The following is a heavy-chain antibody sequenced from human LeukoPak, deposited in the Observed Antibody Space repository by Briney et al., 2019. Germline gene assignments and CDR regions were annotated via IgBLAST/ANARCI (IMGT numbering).Heavy chain of an antibody. CDR3: ARGQGLFGVVTPPSHYYYYYMDV. CDR1: EVTFSDHY. J-gene: IGHJ6*03. CDR2: ISSSGSTI. D-gene: IGHD3-3*01. V-gene: IGHV3-11*01. Sequence: GGSLRLSFAASEVTFSDHYMTWIRQAPGKGLEWVSYISSSGSTIYYADSVKGRFTISRDNAKKSLYLQMNSLRAEDTAVYYCARGQGLFGVVTPPSHYYYYYMDVWGKGTTVTVSS.